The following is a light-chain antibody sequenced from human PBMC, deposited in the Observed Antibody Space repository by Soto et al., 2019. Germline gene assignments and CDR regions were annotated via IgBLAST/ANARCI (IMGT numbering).Light chain of an antibody. CDR1: RSDIGGSSY. J-gene: IGLJ2*01. CDR3: TSYARSDSLL. V-gene: IGLV2-14*01. Sequence: QSVLTQPAAVSGSPGQSITISCTGTRSDIGGSSYVSWYQHHPGTAPRLVIYDVSSRPSGVSTRFSGSRSGNTASLTISGLKAEDEAHYYCTSYARSDSLLFGGGTKLTVL. CDR2: DVS.